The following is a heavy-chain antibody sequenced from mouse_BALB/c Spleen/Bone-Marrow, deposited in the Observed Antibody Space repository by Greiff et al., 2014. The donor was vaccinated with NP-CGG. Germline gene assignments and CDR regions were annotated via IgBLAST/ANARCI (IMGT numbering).Heavy chain of an antibody. CDR3: VRRELGPRWFTY. Sequence: QVQLQQPGAEFVKPGASVKLSCKASGYTFTSYWMHWVKQRPGQGLEWIGEIDPSDSYTNYNQKFKGKATLTVDKSSSTAYMQLSSLTSEDSAVYYCVRRELGPRWFTYWGQGTLVTVSA. V-gene: IGHV1-69*02. CDR1: GYTFTSYW. D-gene: IGHD3-1*01. J-gene: IGHJ3*01. CDR2: IDPSDSYT.